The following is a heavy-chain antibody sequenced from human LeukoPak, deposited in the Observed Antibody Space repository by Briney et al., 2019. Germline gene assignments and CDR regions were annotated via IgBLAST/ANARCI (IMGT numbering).Heavy chain of an antibody. CDR3: AREGPGFDY. J-gene: IGHJ4*02. Sequence: GGSLRPSCAASGFTFSSYSMNWVRQAPGKGLEWVSSISSSSSYIYYADSVKGRFTISRDNAKNSLYLQMNSLRAEDTAVYYCAREGPGFDYWGQGTLVTVSS. V-gene: IGHV3-21*01. CDR2: ISSSSSYI. CDR1: GFTFSSYS.